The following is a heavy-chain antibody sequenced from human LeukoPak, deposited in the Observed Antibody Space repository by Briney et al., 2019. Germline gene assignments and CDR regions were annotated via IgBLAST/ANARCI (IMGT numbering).Heavy chain of an antibody. CDR1: GYTFTGYD. V-gene: IGHV1-2*02. CDR3: ARFRVYGDYYFDY. CDR2: INPNSGGT. Sequence: ASVKVSCKASGYTFTGYDMHWVRQAPGQGLEWVGWINPNSGGTNYAQKFQGRVTMTRDTSISTAYMELSRLRSDDTAVYYCARFRVYGDYYFDYWGQGTLVTVSS. D-gene: IGHD4-17*01. J-gene: IGHJ4*02.